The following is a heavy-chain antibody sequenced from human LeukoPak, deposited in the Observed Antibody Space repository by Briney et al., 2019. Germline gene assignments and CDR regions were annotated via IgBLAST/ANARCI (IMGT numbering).Heavy chain of an antibody. V-gene: IGHV3-21*01. CDR3: ARDLAYYYDRNYD. Sequence: GGALRLSCVASGFTFSIHSMNWVRQAPGKGLEWVSSIDSSSYNIYYADSVKGRFTISRDNAQSSVFLQMNSLRAEDTAVYYCARDLAYYYDRNYDWGQGTLVTVSS. CDR1: GFTFSIHS. CDR2: IDSSSYNI. D-gene: IGHD3-22*01. J-gene: IGHJ4*02.